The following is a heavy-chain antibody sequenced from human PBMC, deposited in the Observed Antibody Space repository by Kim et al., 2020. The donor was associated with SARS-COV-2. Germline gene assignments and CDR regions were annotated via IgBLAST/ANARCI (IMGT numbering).Heavy chain of an antibody. Sequence: GGSLRLSCAASGFTFSSYAMHWVRQAPGKGLEWVAVISYDGSNKYYADSVKGRFTISRDNSKNTLYLQMNSLRAEDTAVYYCARGITMVRGVIPCMDVWGQGTTVTVSS. CDR3: ARGITMVRGVIPCMDV. CDR1: GFTFSSYA. CDR2: ISYDGSNK. V-gene: IGHV3-30-3*01. D-gene: IGHD3-10*01. J-gene: IGHJ6*02.